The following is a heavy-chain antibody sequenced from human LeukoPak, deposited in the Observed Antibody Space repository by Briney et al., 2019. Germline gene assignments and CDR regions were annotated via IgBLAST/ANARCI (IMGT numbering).Heavy chain of an antibody. Sequence: GGSLRLSCAASGFTFSSYAMHWVRQAPGKGLEWVSVIYSGGSTYYADSVKGRFTISRDNSKNTLYLQMNSLRAEDTAVYYCARVPQDNWGQGTLVTVSS. CDR2: IYSGGST. CDR3: ARVPQDN. J-gene: IGHJ4*02. V-gene: IGHV3-66*01. CDR1: GFTFSSYA.